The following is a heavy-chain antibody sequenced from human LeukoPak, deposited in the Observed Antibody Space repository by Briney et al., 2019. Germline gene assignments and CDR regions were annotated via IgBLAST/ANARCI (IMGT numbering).Heavy chain of an antibody. CDR3: AKAPTPYYDILTPLDH. CDR1: GFTFSSYG. Sequence: TGGSLRLSCAASGFTFSSYGMHWVRQAPGKGLEWVAVISYDGSNKYYADSVKGRFTISRDNSKNTLYLQMNSLRAEDTAVYYCAKAPTPYYDILTPLDHWGQGTLVTVSS. CDR2: ISYDGSNK. J-gene: IGHJ4*02. D-gene: IGHD3-9*01. V-gene: IGHV3-30*18.